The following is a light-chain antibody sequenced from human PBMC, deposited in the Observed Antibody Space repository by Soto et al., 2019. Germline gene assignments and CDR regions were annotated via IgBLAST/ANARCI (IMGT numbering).Light chain of an antibody. Sequence: EIVLTQSPGTLFLSPGERATLSCRASQSVSSSYLAWYQQKPGQAPRLLIYGASGRATGIPDRFSGSGSGTDFTLTISRLEPEDFAVYYCQQYGSSPPLTFGGGTKVEIK. CDR2: GAS. J-gene: IGKJ4*01. CDR3: QQYGSSPPLT. CDR1: QSVSSSY. V-gene: IGKV3-20*01.